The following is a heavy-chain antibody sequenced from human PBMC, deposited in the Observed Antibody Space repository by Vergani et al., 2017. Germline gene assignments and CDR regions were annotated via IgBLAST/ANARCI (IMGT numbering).Heavy chain of an antibody. V-gene: IGHV1-18*01. J-gene: IGHJ6*02. CDR2: ISAYNGNT. CDR3: ARVNITMVRGVILSYYYYGMDV. Sequence: QVQLVQSGAEVKKPGSSVKVSCKASGYTFTSYGISWVRQAPGQGLEWMGWISAYNGNTNYAQKLQGRVTMTTDTSTSTAYMELRSLRSYDTAVYYCARVNITMVRGVILSYYYYGMDVWGQGTTVTVSS. D-gene: IGHD3-10*01. CDR1: GYTFTSYG.